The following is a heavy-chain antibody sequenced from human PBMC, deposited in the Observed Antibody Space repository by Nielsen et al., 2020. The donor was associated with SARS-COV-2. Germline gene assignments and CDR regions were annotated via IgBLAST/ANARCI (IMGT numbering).Heavy chain of an antibody. J-gene: IGHJ6*02. Sequence: ASVKVSCKASGYTFTSYGISWVRQAPGQGLEWMGWISAYNGNTNYAQKLQGRATMTTDTSTSTAYMELRSLRSDDTAVYYCARGHWNVGVVLSYYYYYGMDVWGQGTTVTVSS. V-gene: IGHV1-18*01. CDR2: ISAYNGNT. CDR3: ARGHWNVGVVLSYYYYYGMDV. D-gene: IGHD3-3*01. CDR1: GYTFTSYG.